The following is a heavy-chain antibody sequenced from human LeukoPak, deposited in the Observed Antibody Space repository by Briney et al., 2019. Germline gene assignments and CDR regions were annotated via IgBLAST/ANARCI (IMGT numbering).Heavy chain of an antibody. CDR1: GGTFSSYA. CDR3: AREAVAGGMGGNWFDP. D-gene: IGHD6-19*01. CDR2: IIPILGIA. V-gene: IGHV1-69*04. Sequence: GASVKVSCKASGGTFSSYAISWVRQAPGQGLEWMGRIIPILGIANYAQKFQGRVTITADKSTSTAYMELSSLRSEDTAVYYCAREAVAGGMGGNWFDPWGQGTLVTVSS. J-gene: IGHJ5*02.